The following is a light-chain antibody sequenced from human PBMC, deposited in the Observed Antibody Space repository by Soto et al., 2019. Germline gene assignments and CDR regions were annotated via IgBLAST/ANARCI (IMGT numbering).Light chain of an antibody. CDR1: SSDVGGYNY. J-gene: IGLJ1*01. V-gene: IGLV2-14*01. Sequence: QSVLTQPASVSGSLGHSITISCTGTSSDVGGYNYVSWYQQHPGKAPKLMIYDVSNRPSGVSNRFSGSKSGNTASLTISGLQAEDEADYYCSSYTSSSTDVFGTGTKVTV. CDR2: DVS. CDR3: SSYTSSSTDV.